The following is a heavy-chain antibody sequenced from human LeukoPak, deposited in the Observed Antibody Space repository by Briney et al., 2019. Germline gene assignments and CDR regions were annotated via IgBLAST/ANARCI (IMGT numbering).Heavy chain of an antibody. CDR3: AKGPGLLYDNWLDP. CDR1: GFTFSSYA. V-gene: IGHV3-23*01. D-gene: IGHD2-2*02. J-gene: IGHJ5*02. CDR2: ISGSGGST. Sequence: GGSLRLSCAASGFTFSSYAMSWVRQAPGKGLEWVSAISGSGGSTYYADSVKGRFTISRDNSKNTLYLQMNSLRAEDTAVYYCAKGPGLLYDNWLDPWGQGTLVTVSS.